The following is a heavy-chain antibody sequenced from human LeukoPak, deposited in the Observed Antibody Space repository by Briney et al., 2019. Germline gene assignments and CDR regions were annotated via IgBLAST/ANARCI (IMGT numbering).Heavy chain of an antibody. CDR3: GRGDCSGGSCYVGAY. CDR2: IRNKANSYTT. CDR1: GFTFSDHY. J-gene: IGHJ4*02. Sequence: RGSLRLSCAAAGFTFSDHYMDWVRQAPGKGLEWVGRIRNKANSYTTECAASVKGRFSISRDDSKNSLYLKMNSLKTEDTAVYYCGRGDCSGGSCYVGAYWGQGTLVTVSS. D-gene: IGHD2-15*01. V-gene: IGHV3-72*01.